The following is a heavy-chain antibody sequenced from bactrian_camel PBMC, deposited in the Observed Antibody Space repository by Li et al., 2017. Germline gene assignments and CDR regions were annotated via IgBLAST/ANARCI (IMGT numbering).Heavy chain of an antibody. CDR1: GLTDRRYC. Sequence: QVQLVESGGGSVQAGGSLRLSCAAIGLTDRRYCLAWFRHASGKEREGVAYIYSGGGSPAYADSVKGRFTISQDNAKNTLYLQMNSLKPEDTAMYYCAADPASSFQYCGRGPVDYDFGYWGQGTQVTVS. D-gene: IGHD1*01. CDR3: AADPASSFQYCGRGPVDYDFGY. J-gene: IGHJ6*01. CDR2: IYSGGGSP. V-gene: IGHV3S1*01.